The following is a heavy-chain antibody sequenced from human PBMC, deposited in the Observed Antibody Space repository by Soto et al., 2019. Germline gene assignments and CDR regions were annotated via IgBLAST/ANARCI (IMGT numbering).Heavy chain of an antibody. D-gene: IGHD3-3*01. CDR3: VRDKSPTEMAFGH. CDR1: GFSVRNNY. CDR2: LYTGGST. Sequence: EVQLVESGGGLIQPGGSLRLSCVASGFSVRNNYMSWVRQAPGKGLEWVSILYTGGSTYYADSVKGRFTISRDNSKNMLYLQMNSLRAEDTAVYYCVRDKSPTEMAFGHWGQGTLVTVSS. J-gene: IGHJ4*02. V-gene: IGHV3-53*01.